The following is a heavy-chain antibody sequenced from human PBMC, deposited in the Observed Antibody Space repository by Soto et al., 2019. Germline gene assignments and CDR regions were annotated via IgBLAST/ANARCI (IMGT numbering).Heavy chain of an antibody. J-gene: IGHJ4*02. V-gene: IGHV3-48*03. CDR1: GFSFSSFA. D-gene: IGHD5-18*01. CDR2: ISDDGASI. CDR3: ARENSVQAWLHHFDH. Sequence: GGSLRLSCEASGFSFSSFAMNWVRQAPGRGLEWVSYISDDGASIYYADSLKGRFTISRDNAKNSLSLQMNNLRAEDTAVYYCARENSVQAWLHHFDHWGLGTLVTSPQ.